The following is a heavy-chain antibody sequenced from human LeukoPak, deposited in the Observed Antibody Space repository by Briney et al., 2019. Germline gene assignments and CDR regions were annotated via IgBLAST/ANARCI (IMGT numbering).Heavy chain of an antibody. D-gene: IGHD3-16*01. CDR3: ARGETARVDY. V-gene: IGHV3-48*02. CDR1: GFTFSTYN. CDR2: ISSGSSTI. J-gene: IGHJ4*02. Sequence: GGSLRLSCAASGFTFSTYNMNWVRQAPGKGLEWLSYISSGSSTIYYADSVEGRFIISRDNAKNSLYLQMNSLRDEDTAVYYCARGETARVDYWGQGILVTVSS.